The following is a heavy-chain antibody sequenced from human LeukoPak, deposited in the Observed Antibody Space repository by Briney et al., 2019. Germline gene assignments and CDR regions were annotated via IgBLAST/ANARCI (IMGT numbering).Heavy chain of an antibody. CDR1: GFTFSRYG. CDR2: IWYDGSKK. D-gene: IGHD6-13*01. Sequence: PGGSLRLSCRTSGFTFSRYGMHWVRQAPGKGLEWVAVIWYDGSKKYYADSVKGRFTISRDNSNTLYLQMNILRVEDTAVYYCAKDEGYAAAGILDYWGQGTLVTVSS. CDR3: AKDEGYAAAGILDY. V-gene: IGHV3-33*03. J-gene: IGHJ4*02.